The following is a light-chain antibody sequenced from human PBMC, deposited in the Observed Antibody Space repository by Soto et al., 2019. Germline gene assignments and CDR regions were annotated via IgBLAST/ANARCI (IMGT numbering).Light chain of an antibody. V-gene: IGLV2-18*02. CDR1: SSDVGSYNR. J-gene: IGLJ1*01. CDR3: SSYTSSSTYV. CDR2: DVS. Sequence: QSALTQPPSVSGSPGQSVAISCTGTSSDVGSYNRVSWYQQPPGTAPKLVIYDVSNRPSGVPDRFSGSKSGNTASLTISGLQAEDEADYYCSSYTSSSTYVLGTGTKVTVL.